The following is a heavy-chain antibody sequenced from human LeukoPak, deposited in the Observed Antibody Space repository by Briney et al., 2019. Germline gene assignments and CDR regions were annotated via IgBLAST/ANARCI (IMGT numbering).Heavy chain of an antibody. CDR1: GGAISSESYY. V-gene: IGHV4-61*02. CDR2: IYTSGIT. Sequence: SQTLSLTCTVSGGAISSESYYWSWIRQPAGKGLEWIGRIYTSGITNYNPSLKSRVTMSVDTSKSQFSLNLSSVTAADTAAYYCARVLVLGELNWFDPWGQGTLVTVSS. J-gene: IGHJ5*02. D-gene: IGHD3-16*01. CDR3: ARVLVLGELNWFDP.